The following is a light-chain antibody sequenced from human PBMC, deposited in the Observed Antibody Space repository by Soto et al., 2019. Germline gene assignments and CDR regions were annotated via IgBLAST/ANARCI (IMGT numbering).Light chain of an antibody. J-gene: IGLJ2*01. V-gene: IGLV1-51*01. CDR3: ATWDSSLSVL. CDR2: DDY. CDR1: SSNIGKNS. Sequence: QAVVTQPPSVSAAPGQKVTISCSGSSSNIGKNSVSWYQHLPGTAPKLLIYDDYKRPSGIPDRFSGSKSGTSATLGITGLQTRDEADYFCATWDSSLSVLFGGGTKLTVL.